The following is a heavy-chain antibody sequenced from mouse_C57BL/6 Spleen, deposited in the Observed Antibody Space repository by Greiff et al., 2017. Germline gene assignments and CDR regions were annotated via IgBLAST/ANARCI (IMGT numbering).Heavy chain of an antibody. CDR3: ARDYERLMYFDV. Sequence: QQPGAELVMPGASVKLSCKASGYTFTSYWMHWVKQRPGQGLEWIGEIDPSDSYTNYNQKFKGKSTLTVDKSSSTAYMQLSSLTSEDSAVYYCARDYERLMYFDVWGTGTTVTVSS. CDR1: GYTFTSYW. V-gene: IGHV1-69*01. D-gene: IGHD2-4*01. J-gene: IGHJ1*03. CDR2: IDPSDSYT.